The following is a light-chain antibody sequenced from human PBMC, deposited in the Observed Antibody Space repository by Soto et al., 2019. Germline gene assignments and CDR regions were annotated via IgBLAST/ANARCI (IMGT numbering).Light chain of an antibody. CDR1: SSDVGGYNY. Sequence: QSALTQPASVSGSPGQSITISCSGTSSDVGGYNYVSWYQQSPGKAPKLLIYEVTNRPSGVSNRFSGSKSANTASLTISGLQAEDAAAYYCSSYTTSSILLFGGGTKVTVL. CDR2: EVT. J-gene: IGLJ3*02. CDR3: SSYTTSSILL. V-gene: IGLV2-14*01.